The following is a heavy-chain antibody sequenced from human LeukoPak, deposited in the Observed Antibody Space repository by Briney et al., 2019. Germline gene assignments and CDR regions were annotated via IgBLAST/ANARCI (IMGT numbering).Heavy chain of an antibody. J-gene: IGHJ4*02. CDR2: INPNSGGT. D-gene: IGHD3-22*01. CDR3: ARAHYYDSSGKDFDY. Sequence: ASVKVSCKASGYTFTGYYMHWVRQAPGQGLEWMGWINPNSGGTKYAQKFQGRVTMTTDTSTSTAYMELRSLRSDDTAVYYCARAHYYDSSGKDFDYWGQGTLVTVSS. CDR1: GYTFTGYY. V-gene: IGHV1-2*02.